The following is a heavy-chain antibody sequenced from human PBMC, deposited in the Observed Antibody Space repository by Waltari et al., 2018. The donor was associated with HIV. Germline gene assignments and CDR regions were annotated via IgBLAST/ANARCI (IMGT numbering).Heavy chain of an antibody. CDR2: IDHTGTS. J-gene: IGHJ4*02. D-gene: IGHD3-16*01. CDR1: GGSFRGYY. V-gene: IGHV4-34*02. Sequence: QVHLPQWGSGLLKPSGTLSLTCAVYGGSFRGYYWTWIRQSPGRGLEWMGEIDHTGTSTYNPSLKGRVTMSVDTSKNQFSLTLKSVTAADTAVYYCVRGFGNYGFYFDYWGQGKLVSVSS. CDR3: VRGFGNYGFYFDY.